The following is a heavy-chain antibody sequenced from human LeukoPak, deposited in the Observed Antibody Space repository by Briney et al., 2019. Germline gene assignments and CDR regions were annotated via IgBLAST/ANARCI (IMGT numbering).Heavy chain of an antibody. CDR2: IYSGGST. J-gene: IGHJ4*02. CDR3: ARDLGVTTDY. V-gene: IGHV3-53*01. D-gene: IGHD4-17*01. CDR1: GFTFGAYD. Sequence: GGSLRLSCAASGFTFGAYDMNWVRQAPGKGLEWVSVIYSGGSTYYADSVKGRFTISRDNSKNTLYLQMNSLRAEDTAVYYCARDLGVTTDYWGQGTLVTVSS.